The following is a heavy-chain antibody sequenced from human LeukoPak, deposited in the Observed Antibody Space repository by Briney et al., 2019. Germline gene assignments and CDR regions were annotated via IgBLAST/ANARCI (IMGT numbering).Heavy chain of an antibody. CDR2: SSGSGGST. CDR1: GLTFSSYA. Sequence: GGPLRFSGAASGLTFSSYAMSWVGQAPGKGLKGVSVSSGSGGSTYYADSVKGRFTISRDNSKNTLYLQMNSLRAEDTAVYYCARDPRITIRGVDAFDIWGQGTMVTVSS. D-gene: IGHD3-10*01. J-gene: IGHJ3*02. CDR3: ARDPRITIRGVDAFDI. V-gene: IGHV3-23*01.